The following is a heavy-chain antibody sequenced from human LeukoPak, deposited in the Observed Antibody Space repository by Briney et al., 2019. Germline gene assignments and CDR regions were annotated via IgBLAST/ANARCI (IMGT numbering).Heavy chain of an antibody. J-gene: IGHJ4*02. V-gene: IGHV4-59*01. CDR2: IYYSGST. CDR3: ARDLAGVLSG. D-gene: IGHD3-10*01. CDR1: GGSISSYY. Sequence: SETLSLTCTVSGGSISSYYWSWIRQPPGKGLEWIGYIYYSGSTNYNPSLKSRVAMSVDTSKNQFSLKLSSVTAADTAVYYCARDLAGVLSGWGQGTLVTVSS.